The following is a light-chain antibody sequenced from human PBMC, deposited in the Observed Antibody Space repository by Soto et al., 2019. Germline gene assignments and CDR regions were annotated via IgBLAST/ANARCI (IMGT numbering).Light chain of an antibody. CDR1: QSVSSSY. CDR2: GAS. CDR3: QQYGSSPGT. V-gene: IGKV3-20*01. Sequence: IVFTQSPGTLSLSPGERATLSCRASQSVSSSYLAWYQQKPGQAPRLLIYGASSRATGIPDRFSGSGSGTDFTLTISRLEPEDFAGYYCQQYGSSPGTFGQGTKVDI. J-gene: IGKJ1*01.